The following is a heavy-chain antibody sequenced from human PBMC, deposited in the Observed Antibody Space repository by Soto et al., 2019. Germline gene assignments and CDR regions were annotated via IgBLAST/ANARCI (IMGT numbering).Heavy chain of an antibody. CDR1: GDPITSGGFF. V-gene: IGHV4-31*03. CDR2: IYYSGVT. J-gene: IGHJ5*02. D-gene: IGHD3-10*01. CDR3: ARDLRGRRSGRFDP. Sequence: QVQLQESGPGLVKPSQTLSLTCTLSGDPITSGGFFWTWIRQHPAKGLEWIGYIYYSGVTYYNPSLRSRDTLSVDTSKNQFSLNLSSVTAADTAMYYCARDLRGRRSGRFDPWGQGTLVTVSS.